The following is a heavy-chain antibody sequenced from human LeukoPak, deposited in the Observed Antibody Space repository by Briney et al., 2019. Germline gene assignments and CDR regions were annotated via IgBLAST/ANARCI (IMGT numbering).Heavy chain of an antibody. CDR3: ARDGTVLRFLEWFYYMDV. J-gene: IGHJ6*03. CDR1: EFTFSSYS. Sequence: PGGSLRLSCAASEFTFSSYSMNWVRQAPGKGLEWVSYISSSSSTIYYADSVKGRFTISRDNAKNSLYLQMNSLRAEDTAVYYCARDGTVLRFLEWFYYMDVWGKGTTVTVSS. CDR2: ISSSSSTI. D-gene: IGHD3-3*01. V-gene: IGHV3-48*01.